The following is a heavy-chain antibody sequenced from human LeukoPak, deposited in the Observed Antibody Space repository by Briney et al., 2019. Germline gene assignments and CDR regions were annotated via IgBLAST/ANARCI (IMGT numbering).Heavy chain of an antibody. CDR1: GYSFTSYW. J-gene: IGHJ6*04. V-gene: IGHV5-51*01. D-gene: IGHD2-2*01. CDR2: IYPDDSDT. CDR3: ARLGCSSTRCYDV. Sequence: GESLKISCKGSGYSFTSYWIGWVRQMPGKGLEWMAIIYPDDSDTRYSPSFQGQITISADKSIDTAYLQWNSLKASESAMYYCARLGCSSTRCYDVWGKGTTVTVSS.